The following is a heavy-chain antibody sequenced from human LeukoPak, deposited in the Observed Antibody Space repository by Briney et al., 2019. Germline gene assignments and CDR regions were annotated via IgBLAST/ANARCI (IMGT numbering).Heavy chain of an antibody. D-gene: IGHD1-26*01. CDR3: ARMGSTTLYSDHWFDP. CDR2: IYPGDSDT. Sequence: GESLKISCKGSGYSFTRYWIGWVRQMPGKGLEWMGIIYPGDSDTRYSPSFQGQVTISADKSISTAYLQWSSLKASDTAMYFCARMGSTTLYSDHWFDPWGQGTLVTVSS. V-gene: IGHV5-51*01. CDR1: GYSFTRYW. J-gene: IGHJ5*02.